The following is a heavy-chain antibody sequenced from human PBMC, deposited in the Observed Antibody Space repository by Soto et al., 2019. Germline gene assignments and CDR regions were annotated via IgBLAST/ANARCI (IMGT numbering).Heavy chain of an antibody. J-gene: IGHJ6*02. CDR1: GFTFSSYA. CDR2: ISCDGSNK. Sequence: QVPLVESGGGVVQPGGSLRLSCAASGFTFSSYAMHWVRQAPGKGLEWVAVISCDGSNKYYADSVKGRFTISRNNSKNTLYLQMNSLRAEDTAVYYCAKSIRLIEAAITDSYYHYGMDVWGQGTTVTVSS. V-gene: IGHV3-30-3*02. CDR3: AKSIRLIEAAITDSYYHYGMDV. D-gene: IGHD6-13*01.